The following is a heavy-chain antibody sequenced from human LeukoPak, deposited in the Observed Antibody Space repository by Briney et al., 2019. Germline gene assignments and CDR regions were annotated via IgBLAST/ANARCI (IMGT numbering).Heavy chain of an antibody. Sequence: GGSLRLSCAASGFTFSIYGTHWVRQAPGKGLDWVSTISGTGYTTYYADSLKGRFTISRDNTKNTVYLQMYSLRAEDMAVYYCAKHPSLTTWDPIDYWGQGTLVTVSS. CDR3: AKHPSLTTWDPIDY. J-gene: IGHJ4*02. V-gene: IGHV3-23*01. CDR2: ISGTGYTT. CDR1: GFTFSIYG. D-gene: IGHD4-17*01.